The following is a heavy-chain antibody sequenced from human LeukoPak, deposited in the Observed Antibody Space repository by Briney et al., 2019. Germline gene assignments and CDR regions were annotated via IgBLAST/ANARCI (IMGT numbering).Heavy chain of an antibody. D-gene: IGHD1-26*01. V-gene: IGHV3-74*01. CDR1: GFTFSTYW. Sequence: GGSLRLSCAASGFTFSTYWMHWVRQAPGKGLLWVSRINSDGSSATYADSVKGRFNISRDNAKNTLYLQMNSLRAEDTAVYYCAKETGRWELEWGQGTLVTVSS. CDR2: INSDGSSA. CDR3: AKETGRWELE. J-gene: IGHJ4*02.